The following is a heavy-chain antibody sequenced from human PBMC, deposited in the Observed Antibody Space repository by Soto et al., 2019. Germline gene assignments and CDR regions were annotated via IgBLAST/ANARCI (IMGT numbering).Heavy chain of an antibody. V-gene: IGHV4-39*02. J-gene: IGHJ4*02. D-gene: IGHD2-8*02. CDR1: GGSISSSNYY. CDR3: ARDKITGHFDY. CDR2: IYYTGST. Sequence: LSETLSLTCTVSGGSISSSNYYWGCLRQPPGKGLEWIASIYYTGSTYYNPSLKSRVTMSVDTSKNQFSLKLSSVTAADTAVYYCARDKITGHFDYWGQGTLVTAPQ.